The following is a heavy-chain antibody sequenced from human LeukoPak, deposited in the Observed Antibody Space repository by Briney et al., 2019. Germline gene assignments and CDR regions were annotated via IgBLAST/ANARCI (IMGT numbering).Heavy chain of an antibody. CDR2: IKSKANNYAT. V-gene: IGHV3-73*01. D-gene: IGHD1-1*01. CDR1: GFAFSGSA. J-gene: IGHJ6*04. CDR3: TRLESGMDV. Sequence: GGSLRLSCAASGFAFSGSALHWVRQASGKGLEWVGRIKSKANNYATAYAASVNGRFTVSRDDSKNTAYLQMNSLKTEDTAVYYCTRLESGMDVWGRGTTVTVSS.